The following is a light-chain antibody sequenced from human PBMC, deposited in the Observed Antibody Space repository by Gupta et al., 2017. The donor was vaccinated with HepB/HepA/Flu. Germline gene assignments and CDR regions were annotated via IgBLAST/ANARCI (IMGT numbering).Light chain of an antibody. CDR2: HDS. J-gene: IGLJ2*01. V-gene: IGLV3-1*01. CDR1: KLGNKF. CDR3: QACDTSAV. Sequence: SYDLTQPPSVSVSPGQTASITCSANKLGNKFISWYQQKQGQSPVLGIYHDSKRPSGTPERFYGSNYGTNETMTISGTQAMDESYYSCQACDTSAVFGGGTKLTVL.